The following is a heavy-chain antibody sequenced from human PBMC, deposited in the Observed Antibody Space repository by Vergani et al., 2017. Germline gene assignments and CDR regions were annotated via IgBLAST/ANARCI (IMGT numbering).Heavy chain of an antibody. D-gene: IGHD3-3*01. CDR3: SAQTQSGHDY. CDR1: GFVFSESP. Sequence: VQLMESGGGWAQPGGSLRLSCAASGFVFSESPIHWVRQVPGKGLEWLGHIRRRSEHYATAYGPSLIGRATISRDDSTNTAYLQLSNLGTDDTAIYFCSAQTQSGHDYWGQGTLVAVSS. J-gene: IGHJ4*02. CDR2: IRRRSEHYAT. V-gene: IGHV3-73*01.